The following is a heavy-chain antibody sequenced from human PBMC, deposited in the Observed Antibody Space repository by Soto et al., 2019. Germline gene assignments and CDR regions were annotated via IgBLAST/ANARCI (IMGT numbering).Heavy chain of an antibody. D-gene: IGHD2-15*01. Sequence: EVQLLESGGGLVQPEGSLRLSCAASGFTFTNYAMGWVRQAPGKGLEWVSVVSSGGSTYYADSVTGRFTVSRDNSKNTFSLQMNSLRAEDTAVYYCAKRRGAGGHFDYWGQGALVTVSS. V-gene: IGHV3-23*01. CDR3: AKRRGAGGHFDY. CDR1: GFTFTNYA. CDR2: VSSGGST. J-gene: IGHJ4*02.